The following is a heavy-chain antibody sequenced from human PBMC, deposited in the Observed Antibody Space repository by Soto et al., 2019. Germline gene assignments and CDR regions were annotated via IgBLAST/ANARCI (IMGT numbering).Heavy chain of an antibody. J-gene: IGHJ4*02. D-gene: IGHD4-4*01. V-gene: IGHV3-74*01. CDR2: ISADGSSR. CDR3: ARGTVGLSHY. Sequence: EVQLVESGGGLVQPGGSLRLSCAASGFTFSSYWMHWVRQGPGKGLVWVSRISADGSSRTHADSVKGRFTIYRDNAKNTLYLQMDSLRAEDTAVYYCARGTVGLSHYWGQGTLVTVSS. CDR1: GFTFSSYW.